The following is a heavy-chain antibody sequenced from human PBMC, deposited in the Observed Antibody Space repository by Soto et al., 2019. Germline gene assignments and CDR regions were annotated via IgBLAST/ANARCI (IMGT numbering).Heavy chain of an antibody. J-gene: IGHJ4*02. CDR2: IRSSAERGTT. V-gene: IGHV3-15*07. CDR1: GFVFKNAR. D-gene: IGHD3-10*01. CDR3: YHYGSGSYSTDY. Sequence: EVQMVESGGGLVKPGGSLRLSCAASGFVFKNARMSWARQAPGRGLEWVGHIRSSAERGTTDYAAPVKGRFTISRDDSQYTLYLQMNSLKTEETDVYFCYHYGSGSYSTDYWGQGTLVTVSS.